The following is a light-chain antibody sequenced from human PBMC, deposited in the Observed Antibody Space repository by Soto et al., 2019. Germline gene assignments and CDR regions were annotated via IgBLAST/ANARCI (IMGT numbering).Light chain of an antibody. CDR2: RDS. CDR1: ALTKTY. CDR3: YSAADNNLV. Sequence: SYELTQPSSVSVSPGQTARITCSGDALTKTYARWFQQKPGQAPVLVIYRDSERPSGIPERFSGSSSGTTVTLTISGAQVDDEADYYCYSAADNNLVFGGGTKLTVL. J-gene: IGLJ2*01. V-gene: IGLV3-27*01.